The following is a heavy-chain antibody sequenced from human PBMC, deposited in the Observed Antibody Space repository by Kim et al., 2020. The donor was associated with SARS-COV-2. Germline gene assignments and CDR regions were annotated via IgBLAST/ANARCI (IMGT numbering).Heavy chain of an antibody. CDR3: AKATGDDIEDAFDI. CDR2: ISYDGSNK. Sequence: GGSLRLSCAASGFTFSSYGMHWVRQAPGKGLEWVAVISYDGSNKYYADSVKGRFTISRDNSKNTLYLQMNSLRAEDTAVYYCAKATGDDIEDAFDIWGQGTMVTVSS. D-gene: IGHD7-27*01. CDR1: GFTFSSYG. V-gene: IGHV3-30*18. J-gene: IGHJ3*02.